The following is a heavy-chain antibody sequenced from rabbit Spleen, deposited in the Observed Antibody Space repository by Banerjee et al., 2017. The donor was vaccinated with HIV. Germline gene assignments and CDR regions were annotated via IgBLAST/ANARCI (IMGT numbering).Heavy chain of an antibody. Sequence: QEQLEESGGGLVKPEGSLTLTCKASGFSFTNKAVMCWVRQAPGKGLEWIACINAATGKPVYATWAKGRFTISRTSSTTVTLRMTSLTAADRAAYFCARDLVGVIGWNFYLWGPGTLVTVS. D-gene: IGHD1-1*01. CDR3: ARDLVGVIGWNFYL. CDR2: INAATGKP. CDR1: GFSFTNKAV. J-gene: IGHJ4*01. V-gene: IGHV1S45*01.